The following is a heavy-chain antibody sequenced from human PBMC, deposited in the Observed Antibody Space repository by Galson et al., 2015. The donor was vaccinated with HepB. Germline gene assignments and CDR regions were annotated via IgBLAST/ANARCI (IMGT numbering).Heavy chain of an antibody. J-gene: IGHJ3*02. CDR2: IYPGDSDT. Sequence: QSGAEVKKPGESLKISCKGSGYSFTSYWIGWVRQMPGKGLEWMGIIYPGDSDTRYSPSFQGQATISADKSISTAYLQWSSLKASDTAMYHCARPAAVTTSLGFAFDIWGQGTMVTVSS. V-gene: IGHV5-51*01. CDR1: GYSFTSYW. D-gene: IGHD4-17*01. CDR3: ARPAAVTTSLGFAFDI.